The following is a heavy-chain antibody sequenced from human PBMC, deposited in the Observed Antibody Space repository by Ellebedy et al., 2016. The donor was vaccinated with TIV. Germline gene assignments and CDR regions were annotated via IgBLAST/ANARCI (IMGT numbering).Heavy chain of an antibody. J-gene: IGHJ4*02. CDR1: GFTFDDYA. V-gene: IGHV3-9*01. CDR3: AKASVGATFDF. Sequence: GGSLRLXXAASGFTFDDYAMHWVRQAPGKGLEWVSGISWNSGSIGYADSVKGRFTISRDNAKNSLYLQMNSLRAEDTALYYCAKASVGATFDFWGQGTWSPSPQ. CDR2: ISWNSGSI. D-gene: IGHD1-26*01.